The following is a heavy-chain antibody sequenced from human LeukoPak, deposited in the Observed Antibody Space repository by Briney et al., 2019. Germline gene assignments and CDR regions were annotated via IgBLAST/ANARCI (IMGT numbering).Heavy chain of an antibody. Sequence: GGSLRLSCTASGFTFGDYAMSWVRQAPGKGLEWVGFIRSEAYGGAIEYAASVKGRFSISRDDPKSSAYLQMNSLKTEDTAVYYCTRSRGYSGYATYYFDYWGQGTLVTVSS. V-gene: IGHV3-49*04. CDR3: TRSRGYSGYATYYFDY. CDR2: IRSEAYGGAI. CDR1: GFTFGDYA. D-gene: IGHD5-12*01. J-gene: IGHJ4*02.